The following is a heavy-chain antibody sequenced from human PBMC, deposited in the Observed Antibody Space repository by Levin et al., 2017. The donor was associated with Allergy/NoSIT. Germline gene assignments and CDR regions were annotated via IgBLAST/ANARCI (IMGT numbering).Heavy chain of an antibody. CDR2: VNRDGSVR. CDR1: EFSFSRYW. J-gene: IGHJ3*02. V-gene: IGHV3-74*01. D-gene: IGHD6-13*01. CDR3: EREFRDDSSHANHDAFDI. Sequence: LSLTCAASEFSFSRYWMHWVRQAPGKGLVWVSRVNRDGSVRSYADSVMGRFTTSRDDAKNTVYLQMNSLRADDTAVYYCEREFRDDSSHANHDAFDIWGQGTMVTVS.